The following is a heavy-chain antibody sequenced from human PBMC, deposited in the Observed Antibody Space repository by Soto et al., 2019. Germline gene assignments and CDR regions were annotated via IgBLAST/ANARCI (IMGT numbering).Heavy chain of an antibody. Sequence: EVQLLESGGGLVQPGGSLRLTCVGSGFTFRNQDMRWVRQAPGKGLEWVSGISGRGGVTYYADSVKGRFTISRDNSKNTLYLQMNSLRANDTAVYYCAKDRQFRSYYESAGHYNGWGQGTLVTVSS. CDR1: GFTFRNQD. D-gene: IGHD3-22*01. J-gene: IGHJ4*02. CDR3: AKDRQFRSYYESAGHYNG. V-gene: IGHV3-23*01. CDR2: ISGRGGVT.